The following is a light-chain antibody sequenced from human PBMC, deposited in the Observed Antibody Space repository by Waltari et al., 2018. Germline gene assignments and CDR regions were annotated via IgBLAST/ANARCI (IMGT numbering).Light chain of an antibody. Sequence: IVITQSPESLAVSLGERATITCSSSESLLYTPNNQNFLAWYQRKAGQPPKLLFYWASVRESGVPDRFSGSGSGTDFILHISRVEAEDVGIYYCLQARQTPYTFGPGTKLEIK. J-gene: IGKJ2*01. CDR1: ESLLYTPNNQNF. V-gene: IGKV4-1*01. CDR2: WAS. CDR3: LQARQTPYT.